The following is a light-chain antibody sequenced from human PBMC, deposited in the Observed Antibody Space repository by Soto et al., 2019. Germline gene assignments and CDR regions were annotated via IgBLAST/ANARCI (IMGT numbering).Light chain of an antibody. CDR3: HQYQTYSRT. CDR2: DGS. CDR1: QSINTW. J-gene: IGKJ1*01. V-gene: IGKV1-5*01. Sequence: DIQMTQSPSTVSASVGDRITITCRASQSINTWLAWYRQRPGEAPQLLIYDGSTLAMVVPSRFSGSGSGTDFTLSISRLQPDDFATFYCHQYQTYSRTFGQGTKVEV.